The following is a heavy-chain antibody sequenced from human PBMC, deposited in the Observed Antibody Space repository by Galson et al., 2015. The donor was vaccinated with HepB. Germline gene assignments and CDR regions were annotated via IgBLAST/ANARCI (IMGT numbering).Heavy chain of an antibody. CDR3: ARGLYSSCWHGMDV. CDR1: GFTFSSYG. D-gene: IGHD6-13*01. V-gene: IGHV3-33*01. Sequence: SLRLSCAASGFTFSSYGMHWVRQAPGKGLEWVAVIWYDGSNKYYADSVKGRFTISRDNSKSTLYLQMNSLRAGDTAVYYCARGLYSSCWHGMDVWGQGTMVTVSS. CDR2: IWYDGSNK. J-gene: IGHJ6*02.